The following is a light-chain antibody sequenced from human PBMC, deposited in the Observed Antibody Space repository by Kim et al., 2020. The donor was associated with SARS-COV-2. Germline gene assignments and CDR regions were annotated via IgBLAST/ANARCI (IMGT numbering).Light chain of an antibody. CDR2: DVS. CDR1: SMNGVVYNY. V-gene: IGLV2-14*04. CDR3: SSYTSSSTGV. J-gene: IGLJ3*02. Sequence: GTPIIITSTGTSMNGVVYNYVSCYHQHPSKAPKLMIYDVSKRPSVVSNRFSGSKSGNTASLTISGLQAEDEADYYCSSYTSSSTGVFGGGTQLTVL.